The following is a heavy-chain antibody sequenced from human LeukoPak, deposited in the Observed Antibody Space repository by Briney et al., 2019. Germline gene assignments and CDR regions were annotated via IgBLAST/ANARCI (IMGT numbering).Heavy chain of an antibody. CDR2: ISGYNGNT. D-gene: IGHD5-12*01. V-gene: IGHV1-18*01. Sequence: GASVKVSCKASGYTFTSYAFSWVRQAPGQGLEWMGWISGYNGNTNYAQKLQGRVTMTTDTSTSTAYMELRSLRSDDTAVYYCARAVDIVATMSCGYWGQGTLVTVSS. J-gene: IGHJ4*02. CDR3: ARAVDIVATMSCGY. CDR1: GYTFTSYA.